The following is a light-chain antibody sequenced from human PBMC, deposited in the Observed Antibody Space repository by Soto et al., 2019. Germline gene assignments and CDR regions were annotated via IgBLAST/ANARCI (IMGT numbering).Light chain of an antibody. V-gene: IGLV2-14*01. CDR1: GSDVGDYNY. CDR2: EVS. J-gene: IGLJ2*01. CDR3: SSYTSNSIVI. Sequence: QSALTQPASVSGSPGQSITISCTGTGSDVGDYNYVSWYQQHPGKAPKLMIYEVSHRLSGVSNRFSGSKSGYTASLTISGLQYEDEADYYCSSYTSNSIVIFGGGTKLTVL.